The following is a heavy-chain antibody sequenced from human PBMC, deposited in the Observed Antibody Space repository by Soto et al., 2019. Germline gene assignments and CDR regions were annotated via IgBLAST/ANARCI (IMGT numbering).Heavy chain of an antibody. Sequence: GPLRLSCAASGFTFSSYAMHWVRQAPGKGLEWVAVISYDGSNKYYADSVKGRFTISRDNSKNTLYLQMNSLRAEDTAVYYCAREGYDCWSGYYANYYGMDVWGQGTTVTVSS. CDR2: ISYDGSNK. V-gene: IGHV3-30-3*01. CDR3: AREGYDCWSGYYANYYGMDV. D-gene: IGHD3-3*01. J-gene: IGHJ6*02. CDR1: GFTFSSYA.